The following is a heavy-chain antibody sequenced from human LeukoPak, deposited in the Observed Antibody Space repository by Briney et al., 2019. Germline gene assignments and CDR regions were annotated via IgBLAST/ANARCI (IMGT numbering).Heavy chain of an antibody. V-gene: IGHV4-34*01. Sequence: SETLSLTCAVYGGSFSGYYWSWIRQPPGKGLEWIGEINHSGSTYYNPSLKSRVTISVDTSKNQFSLKLSSVTAADTAVYYCARAGLYSSSWYKLVAAHHYGMDVWGQGTTVTVSS. J-gene: IGHJ6*02. D-gene: IGHD6-13*01. CDR1: GGSFSGYY. CDR3: ARAGLYSSSWYKLVAAHHYGMDV. CDR2: INHSGST.